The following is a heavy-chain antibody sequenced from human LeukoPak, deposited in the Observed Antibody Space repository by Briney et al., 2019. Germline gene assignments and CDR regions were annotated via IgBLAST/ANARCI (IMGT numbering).Heavy chain of an antibody. CDR2: IYPGDSDT. J-gene: IGHJ4*02. CDR1: GYSFSNYW. D-gene: IGHD6-19*01. Sequence: GESLKISCKGSGYSFSNYWIGWVRQMPGKGLEWMGIIYPGDSDTRYSPSFQGQVTISADKSISTAYLQWSSLKASDTAMYYCVRSSKLTGPTQSHYSSGSSTGAFDYWGQGTLVTVSS. CDR3: VRSSKLTGPTQSHYSSGSSTGAFDY. V-gene: IGHV5-51*01.